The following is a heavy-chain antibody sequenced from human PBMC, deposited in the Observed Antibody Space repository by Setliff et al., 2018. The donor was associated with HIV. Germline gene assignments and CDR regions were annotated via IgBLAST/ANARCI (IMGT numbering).Heavy chain of an antibody. CDR3: ARHGGITGTTDAFDI. CDR1: SYSISGGYY. J-gene: IGHJ3*02. CDR2: IYHSGSA. Sequence: KASETLSLTCGVSSYSISGGYYWGWIRQHPGKGLEWIGSIYHSGSAYYNPSLKSRVTISVDTSKNQFSLKMSSLTAADTAVYYCARHGGITGTTDAFDIWGQGTMVTVS. D-gene: IGHD1-7*01. V-gene: IGHV4-38-2*01.